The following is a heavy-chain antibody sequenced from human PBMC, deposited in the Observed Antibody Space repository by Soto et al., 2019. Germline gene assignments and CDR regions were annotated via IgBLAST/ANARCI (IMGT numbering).Heavy chain of an antibody. V-gene: IGHV4-30-4*01. D-gene: IGHD6-13*01. Sequence: SETLSLTCTVSGGFIGSGDFYWSWIREPPGKGLEWSGYIYYSGSTYYNRSLRSRVTISVDTSKNQCSLKLSAITAADTAVYYCARVGVLNSSWYIYRGQGTLVTVSS. CDR3: ARVGVLNSSWYIY. CDR2: IYYSGST. CDR1: GGFIGSGDFY. J-gene: IGHJ1*01.